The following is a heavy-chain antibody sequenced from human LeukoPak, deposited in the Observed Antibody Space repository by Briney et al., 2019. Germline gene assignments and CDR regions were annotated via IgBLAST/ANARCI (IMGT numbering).Heavy chain of an antibody. V-gene: IGHV3-15*01. CDR3: TAYNWNYFFDY. CDR1: GFTFSNAW. Sequence: GGSLRLSCAASGFTFSNAWMSWVRQAPGKGLEWVGRIKSKTDGGTTDYAAPVKGRFTISGDDSKNTLYLQMNSLKTEDTAVYYCTAYNWNYFFDYWGQGTLVTVSS. D-gene: IGHD1-7*01. CDR2: IKSKTDGGTT. J-gene: IGHJ4*02.